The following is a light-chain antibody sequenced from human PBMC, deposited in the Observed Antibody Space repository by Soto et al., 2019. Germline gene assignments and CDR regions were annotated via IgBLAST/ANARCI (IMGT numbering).Light chain of an antibody. CDR2: EDS. V-gene: IGLV1-51*02. CDR3: GSWDSSLRAVV. J-gene: IGLJ1*01. CDR1: GSNTGKNY. Sequence: QSVLTQPPSVAVAPGQMVTISCSGSGSNTGKNYVSWYQQLPGTAPKLLIYEDSRRPSGIPDRFSGSKSGTSATLGISGLQTGDEADYYCGSWDSSLRAVVFGTGTKVTVL.